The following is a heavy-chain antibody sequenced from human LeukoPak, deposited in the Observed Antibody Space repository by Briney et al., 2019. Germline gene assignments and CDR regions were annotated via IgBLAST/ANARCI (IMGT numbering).Heavy chain of an antibody. D-gene: IGHD6-19*01. V-gene: IGHV4-39*01. J-gene: IGHJ4*02. CDR1: GGSISSSSYY. CDR2: IYYSGST. Sequence: SETLSLTCTVSGGSISSSSYYWGWIRQPPGEGLEWIGSIYYSGSTYYNPSLKSRVTISVDTSKNQFSLKLSSVTAADTAVYYCARRLAGFDYWGQGTLVTVSS. CDR3: ARRLAGFDY.